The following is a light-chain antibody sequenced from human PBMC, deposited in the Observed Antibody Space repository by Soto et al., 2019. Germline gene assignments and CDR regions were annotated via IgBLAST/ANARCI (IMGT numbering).Light chain of an antibody. V-gene: IGLV1-40*01. J-gene: IGLJ1*01. Sequence: QSVLTQPPSVSGAPGQRVTISCTGSSSNIGAGYDVHWYQQLPGTAPKLLIYGNSNRPSGVPDRFSGSKSGTSASLAITGLQREDEVDYYCQSYDAGLGVYVFGTGTKLTVL. CDR2: GNS. CDR3: QSYDAGLGVYV. CDR1: SSNIGAGYD.